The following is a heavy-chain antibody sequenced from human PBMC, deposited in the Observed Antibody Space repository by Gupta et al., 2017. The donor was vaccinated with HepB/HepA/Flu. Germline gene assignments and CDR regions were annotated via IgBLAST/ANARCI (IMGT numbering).Heavy chain of an antibody. D-gene: IGHD5-12*01. V-gene: IGHV3-30-3*01. CDR2: ISYDGSNK. Sequence: QVQLVESGGGVVQPGRSLRLSCAASGFTFSSYAMHWVRQAPGKGLEWVAVISYDGSNKYYADSVKGRFTISRDNSKNTLYLQMNSLRAEDTAVYYSARDQSDIVATALDYWGKGTLV. J-gene: IGHJ4*02. CDR1: GFTFSSYA. CDR3: ARDQSDIVATALDY.